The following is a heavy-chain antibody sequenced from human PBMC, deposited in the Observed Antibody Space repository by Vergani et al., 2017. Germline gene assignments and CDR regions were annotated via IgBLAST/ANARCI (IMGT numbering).Heavy chain of an antibody. V-gene: IGHV3-33*01. D-gene: IGHD6-19*01. CDR1: GFTFSSYG. J-gene: IGHJ4*02. Sequence: QVQLVESGGGVVQPGRSLRLSCAASGFTFSSYGMHWVRQAPGKGLEWVAVIWYDGSNTYYADSVKGRFTISRDNSKNTLYLQMNSLRAEATAVYYCARDLVGYSSGWETFDYWGQGTLVTVSS. CDR3: ARDLVGYSSGWETFDY. CDR2: IWYDGSNT.